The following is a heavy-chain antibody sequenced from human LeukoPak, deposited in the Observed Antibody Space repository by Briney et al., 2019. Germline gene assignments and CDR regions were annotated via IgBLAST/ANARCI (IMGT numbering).Heavy chain of an antibody. V-gene: IGHV5-51*01. CDR3: ARHGPDYYDSSGYYYPFDY. J-gene: IGHJ4*02. CDR2: IYPGDSDT. D-gene: IGHD3-22*01. Sequence: GESLKISCKGTGYSFTSYWIGWVRQMPGKGLEWMGIIYPGDSDTRYSPSFQGQVTISADKSISTAYLQWSSLKASDTAMYYCARHGPDYYDSSGYYYPFDYWGQGTLVTVSS. CDR1: GYSFTSYW.